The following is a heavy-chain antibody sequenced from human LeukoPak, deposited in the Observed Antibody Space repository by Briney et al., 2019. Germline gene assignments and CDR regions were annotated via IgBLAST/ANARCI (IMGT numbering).Heavy chain of an antibody. CDR2: INPNSGGT. Sequence: AASVKVSCKASGYTFTGYYMHWVRQAPGQGLEWMGWINPNSGGTNYAQKFQGRVTMTRDTSISTAYMELSRLRSDDTAVYYCARDPGYRKNWYFDLWGRGTLVTVSS. CDR3: ARDPGYRKNWYFDL. V-gene: IGHV1-2*02. CDR1: GYTFTGYY. D-gene: IGHD6-13*01. J-gene: IGHJ2*01.